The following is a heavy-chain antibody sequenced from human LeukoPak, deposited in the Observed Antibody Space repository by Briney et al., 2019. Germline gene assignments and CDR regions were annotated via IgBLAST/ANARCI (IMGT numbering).Heavy chain of an antibody. CDR2: ISWNSGSV. V-gene: IGHV3-9*01. J-gene: IGHJ4*02. D-gene: IGHD6-13*01. CDR3: AKSDRGSWYSPPLN. CDR1: GFTFDDYA. Sequence: PGRSLRLSCAASGFTFDDYAMHWVRQAPGKGLEWVSGISWNSGSVAYADSVKGRFIISRDNAKNSLDLQMNSLRGEDTALYYCAKSDRGSWYSPPLNWGQGTLVTVSS.